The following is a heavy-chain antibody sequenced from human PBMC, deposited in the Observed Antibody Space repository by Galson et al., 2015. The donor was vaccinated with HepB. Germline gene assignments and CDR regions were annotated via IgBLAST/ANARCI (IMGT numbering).Heavy chain of an antibody. J-gene: IGHJ4*02. D-gene: IGHD5-24*01. V-gene: IGHV3-15*01. Sequence: SLRLSCAASGFTFSNAWMSWVRQAPGKGLEWVGRIKSKTDGGTTDYAAPVKGRFTISRDDSKNTLYLQMNSLKTEDTAVYYCTTDLSPPKDGYNFPFDYWGQGTLVTVSS. CDR3: TTDLSPPKDGYNFPFDY. CDR2: IKSKTDGGTT. CDR1: GFTFSNAW.